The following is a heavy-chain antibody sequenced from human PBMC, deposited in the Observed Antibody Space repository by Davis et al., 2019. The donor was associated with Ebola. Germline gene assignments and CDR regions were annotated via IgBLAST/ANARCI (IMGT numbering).Heavy chain of an antibody. CDR2: INPSGGST. CDR3: ARGIDYYDSSGYDPEDAFDI. V-gene: IGHV1-46*01. J-gene: IGHJ3*02. D-gene: IGHD3-22*01. CDR1: GYTFTSYY. Sequence: ASVTVSCKASGYTFTSYYMHWVRQAPGQGLEWMGIINPSGGSTSYAQKFQGRVTMTRDTSTSTVYMELSSLRSEDTAVYYCARGIDYYDSSGYDPEDAFDIWGQGTMVTVSS.